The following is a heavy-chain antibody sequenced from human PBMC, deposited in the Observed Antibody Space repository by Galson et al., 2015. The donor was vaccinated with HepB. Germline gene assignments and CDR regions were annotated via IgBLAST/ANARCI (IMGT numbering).Heavy chain of an antibody. CDR1: GSTFSSYG. CDR3: ARGTMVRGVIIESYYYGMDV. J-gene: IGHJ6*02. CDR2: IWYDGSNK. D-gene: IGHD3-10*01. V-gene: IGHV3-33*08. Sequence: SLRLSCAASGSTFSSYGIHWVRQAPGKGLEWVAVIWYDGSNKYYADSVKGRFTISRDNSKNTLYLQMNSLRAEDTAVYYCARGTMVRGVIIESYYYGMDVWGQGTTVTVSS.